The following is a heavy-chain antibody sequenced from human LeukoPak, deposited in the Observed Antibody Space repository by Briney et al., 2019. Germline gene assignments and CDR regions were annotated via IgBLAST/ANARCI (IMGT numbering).Heavy chain of an antibody. CDR3: AKHFYDSGSYYNVDS. CDR2: LTGSDSRT. CDR1: GFIFSSYP. J-gene: IGHJ4*02. V-gene: IGHV3-23*01. D-gene: IGHD3-10*01. Sequence: HTGGSLRLSCAASGFIFSSYPMSWVRQAPGKGLEWVSALTGSDSRTYYADFVKGRFTISRENSKKTLYLQMNGLRADDTAVYYCAKHFYDSGSYYNVDSWGQGTLVTVSS.